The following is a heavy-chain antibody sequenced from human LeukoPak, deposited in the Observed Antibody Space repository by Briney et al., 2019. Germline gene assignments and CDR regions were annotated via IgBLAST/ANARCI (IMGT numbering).Heavy chain of an antibody. V-gene: IGHV4-30-4*08. CDR3: ARRDDFWSGYLGDDAFDI. CDR1: GGSISSGDYY. D-gene: IGHD3-3*01. Sequence: PSQTLSLTCTVSGGSISSGDYYWSWIRQPPGKGLEWIGYIYYTGSTYYNPSLNSRVTISLDTSKNQFSLKLSSVTAADTAVYYCARRDDFWSGYLGDDAFDIWGQGTMVTVSS. CDR2: IYYTGST. J-gene: IGHJ3*02.